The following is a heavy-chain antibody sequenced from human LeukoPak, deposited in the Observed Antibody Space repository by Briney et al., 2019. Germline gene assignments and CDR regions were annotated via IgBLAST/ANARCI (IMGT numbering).Heavy chain of an antibody. D-gene: IGHD6-19*01. J-gene: IGHJ4*02. CDR1: GYTFTSYY. CDR3: ARENRGIAVAGALDY. CDR2: INPSGGST. Sequence: GASVKVSCKASGYTFTSYYMHWVRQAPGQGLEWMGIINPSGGSTSYAQKFQGRVTMTRDTSTSTVYMELSSLRSEDTAVYYCARENRGIAVAGALDYWGQGTLVTVSS. V-gene: IGHV1-46*01.